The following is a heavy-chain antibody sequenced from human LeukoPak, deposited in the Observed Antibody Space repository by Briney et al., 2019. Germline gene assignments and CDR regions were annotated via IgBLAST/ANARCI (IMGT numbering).Heavy chain of an antibody. CDR3: ARVYYYYLDV. Sequence: AGSLRLSCEASGFTFSTYEMNWVRQAPGKGLEWVSYISNLGSTIYYADSVKGRFTISRDNAKNSLYLQMNSLRAEDTAMYYCARVYYYYLDVWGKGTTVTVSS. V-gene: IGHV3-48*03. CDR1: GFTFSTYE. J-gene: IGHJ6*03. CDR2: ISNLGSTI.